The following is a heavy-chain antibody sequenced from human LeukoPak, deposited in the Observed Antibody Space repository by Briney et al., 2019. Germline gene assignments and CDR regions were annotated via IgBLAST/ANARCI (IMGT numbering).Heavy chain of an antibody. CDR3: AKDLNDDSSGYLDY. J-gene: IGHJ4*02. CDR2: IRGSGGST. Sequence: IRGSGGSTYYADSVKGRFTISRDNSKNTLYLQMNSLRAEDTAVYYCAKDLNDDSSGYLDYWGQGTLVTVSS. V-gene: IGHV3-23*01. D-gene: IGHD3-22*01.